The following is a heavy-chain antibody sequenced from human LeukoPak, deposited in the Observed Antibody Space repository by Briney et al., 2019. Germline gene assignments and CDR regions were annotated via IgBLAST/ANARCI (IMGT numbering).Heavy chain of an antibody. J-gene: IGHJ4*02. CDR3: ARGAVAGYSNAPLDY. D-gene: IGHD6-13*01. CDR1: GGSISSYY. V-gene: IGHV4-59*01. Sequence: SETLSLTCTVPGGSISSYYWSWVRQPPGKGLEWIGYIYYSGSTNYNPSLKSRVTISVDTSKNQFSLRLTSVTAADTAVYYCARGAVAGYSNAPLDYWGPGTLVTVCS. CDR2: IYYSGST.